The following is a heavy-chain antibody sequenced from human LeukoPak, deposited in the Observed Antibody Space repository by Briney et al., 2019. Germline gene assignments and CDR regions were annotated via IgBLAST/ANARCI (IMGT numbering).Heavy chain of an antibody. CDR1: GGSFSGYY. J-gene: IGHJ6*03. CDR3: ARLFQYYSYYYYMDV. CDR2: INHSGST. Sequence: TSETLSLTCAVYGGSFSGYYWSWIRQPPGKGLEWIGEINHSGSTNYNPSLKSRVTISVDTSKNQFSLKLSSVTAADTAVYYCARLFQYYSYYYYMDVWGKGTTVTVSS. D-gene: IGHD3-10*02. V-gene: IGHV4-34*01.